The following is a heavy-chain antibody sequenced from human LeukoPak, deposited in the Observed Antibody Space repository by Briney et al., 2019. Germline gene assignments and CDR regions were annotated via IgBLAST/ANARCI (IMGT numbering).Heavy chain of an antibody. Sequence: GASVKVSCKASGYTFTSYDINWVRQATGQGLEWMGWMNPNSGNTGYAQKFQGRVTMTRNTSISTAYMELSSLRSEDTAVYYCARALGYSSSSLSEYFQHWGQGTLVTVSS. J-gene: IGHJ1*01. V-gene: IGHV1-8*01. CDR1: GYTFTSYD. CDR2: MNPNSGNT. CDR3: ARALGYSSSSLSEYFQH. D-gene: IGHD6-6*01.